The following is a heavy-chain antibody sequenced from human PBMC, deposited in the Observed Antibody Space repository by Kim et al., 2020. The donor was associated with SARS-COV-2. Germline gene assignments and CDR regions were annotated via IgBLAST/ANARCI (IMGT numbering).Heavy chain of an antibody. V-gene: IGHV1-58*01. CDR1: GFTFTSSA. Sequence: SVKVSCKASGFTFTSSAVQWVRQARGQRLEWIGWIVVGSGNTNYAQKFQERVTITRDMSTSTAYMELSSLRSEDTAVYYCAAEGPYLLDAFDIWGQGTMVTVSS. CDR2: IVVGSGNT. CDR3: AAEGPYLLDAFDI. J-gene: IGHJ3*02.